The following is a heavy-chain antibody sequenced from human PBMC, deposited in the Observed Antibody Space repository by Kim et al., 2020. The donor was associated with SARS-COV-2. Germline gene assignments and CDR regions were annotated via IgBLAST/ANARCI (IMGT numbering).Heavy chain of an antibody. Sequence: TTSLKSRVTISVGTSNNQFSLKLSSVTAADTAVYYCAGGTWFGDLGAFDYWGQGTLVTVSS. CDR3: AGGTWFGDLGAFDY. V-gene: IGHV4-59*09. J-gene: IGHJ4*02. D-gene: IGHD3-10*01.